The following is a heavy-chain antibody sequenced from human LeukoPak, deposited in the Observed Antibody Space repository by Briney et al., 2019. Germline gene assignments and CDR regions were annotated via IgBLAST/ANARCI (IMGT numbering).Heavy chain of an antibody. J-gene: IGHJ4*02. CDR1: GFTFSSYS. CDR2: ISSSSNDI. CDR3: ARDLDY. Sequence: GGSLRLSRAASGFTFSSYSMNWVRQAPGKGLEWVSSISSSSNDIYYADSVKGRFTISRDNAKNSLYLQMNSLRAEDTSVYYCARDLDYWGQGTLVTVSS. V-gene: IGHV3-21*01.